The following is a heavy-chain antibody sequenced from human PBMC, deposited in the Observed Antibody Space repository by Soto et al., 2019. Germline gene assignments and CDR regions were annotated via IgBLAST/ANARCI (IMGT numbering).Heavy chain of an antibody. Sequence: GGSLRLSCAASGFTFSSYEMNWVRQAPGKGLEWVSYISSSGSTIYYADSGKGRFTISRDNAKNSLYLQMNSLRAEDTAVYYCARTEGGILTGYYFDYWGQGTLVTVSS. CDR2: ISSSGSTI. D-gene: IGHD3-9*01. V-gene: IGHV3-48*03. J-gene: IGHJ4*02. CDR1: GFTFSSYE. CDR3: ARTEGGILTGYYFDY.